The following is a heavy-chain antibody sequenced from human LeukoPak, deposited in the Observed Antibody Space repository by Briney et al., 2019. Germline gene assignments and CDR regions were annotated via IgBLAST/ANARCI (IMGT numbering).Heavy chain of an antibody. CDR3: ARGSSSWYVRDRYYYYYYYMDV. V-gene: IGHV1-18*01. CDR1: GYTFTSYG. J-gene: IGHJ6*03. Sequence: GASVKVSCKASGYTFTSYGISWVRQAPGQGLEWMGWISAYNGNTNYAQKLQGRVTMTTDTSTSTAYMELRSLRSGDTAVYYCARGSSSWYVRDRYYYYYYYMDVWGKGTTVTVSS. D-gene: IGHD6-13*01. CDR2: ISAYNGNT.